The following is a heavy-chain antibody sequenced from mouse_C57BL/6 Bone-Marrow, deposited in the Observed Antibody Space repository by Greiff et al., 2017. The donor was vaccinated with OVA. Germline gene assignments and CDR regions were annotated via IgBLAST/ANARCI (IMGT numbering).Heavy chain of an antibody. V-gene: IGHV1-64*01. J-gene: IGHJ2*01. CDR1: GYTFTSYW. CDR3: ARFLSYYYGSSYYFDY. D-gene: IGHD1-1*01. Sequence: QVQLQQPGAELVKPGASVKLSCKASGYTFTSYWMHWVKQRPGQGLEWIGMIHPNSGSTNYNEKFKSKATLTVDKSSSTAYMQLSSLTSEDSAVYYCARFLSYYYGSSYYFDYWGQGTTLTVSS. CDR2: IHPNSGST.